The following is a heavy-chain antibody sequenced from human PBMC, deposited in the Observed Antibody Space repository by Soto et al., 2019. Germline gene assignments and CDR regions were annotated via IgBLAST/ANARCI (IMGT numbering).Heavy chain of an antibody. CDR1: GFTFSSYA. CDR3: ARRGSGSNYDY. D-gene: IGHD1-26*01. Sequence: EVQLLESGGGLVQPGGSPRLSCAASGFTFSSYAMRWVRQAPGKGLEWVSAISGSGDSTYYADSVKGRFTISRDNSKNTLYLQMNSLRAEDTAVYYCARRGSGSNYDYWGQGTLVTVSS. J-gene: IGHJ4*02. CDR2: ISGSGDST. V-gene: IGHV3-23*01.